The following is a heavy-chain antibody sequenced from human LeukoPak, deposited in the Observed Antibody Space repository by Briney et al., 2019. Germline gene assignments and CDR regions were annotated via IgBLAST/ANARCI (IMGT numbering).Heavy chain of an antibody. CDR3: ARALVGANSWFDP. D-gene: IGHD1-26*01. J-gene: IGHJ5*02. CDR2: IYSTGTT. CDR1: GFSVSSSY. Sequence: PGGSLRLSCAVSGFSVSSSYMSWVRQAPGKGLECVSFIYSTGTTKYADSVKGRFTISRHNSENTLYLQMNSLTDEGTAVYYCARALVGANSWFDPWGQGTLVTVSS. V-gene: IGHV3-53*04.